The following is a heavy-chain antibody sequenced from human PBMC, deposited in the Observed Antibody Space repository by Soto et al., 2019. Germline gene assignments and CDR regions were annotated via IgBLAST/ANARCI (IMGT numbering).Heavy chain of an antibody. CDR2: ISYDGSNK. Sequence: QVQLVESGGGVVQPGRSLRLSCAASGFTFSTCGMHWVRQAPGKGLEWVAVISYDGSNKYYGDSVKGRFTISRDNSKNKLFLQMNSLRAEDTAVYYCTKAPTGGDAWWSGMDVWGQGTTVTVSS. D-gene: IGHD2-21*02. V-gene: IGHV3-30*18. J-gene: IGHJ6*02. CDR3: TKAPTGGDAWWSGMDV. CDR1: GFTFSTCG.